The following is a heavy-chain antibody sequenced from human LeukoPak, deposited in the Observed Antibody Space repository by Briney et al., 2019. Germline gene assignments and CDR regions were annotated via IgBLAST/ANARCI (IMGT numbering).Heavy chain of an antibody. CDR1: GFTFSRCA. J-gene: IGHJ5*02. V-gene: IGHV3-23*01. CDR3: ARDLKVEIAGIS. CDR2: IGTTGTTT. Sequence: RSGGSLRLSCAASGFTFSRCAMSWVRHAPGKGLEWVSIIGTTGTTTAYADSVKGRFTISRDNSKNTLYLQMNSLRVEDTATYYCARDLKVEIAGISWGQGALVTVSS. D-gene: IGHD5-24*01.